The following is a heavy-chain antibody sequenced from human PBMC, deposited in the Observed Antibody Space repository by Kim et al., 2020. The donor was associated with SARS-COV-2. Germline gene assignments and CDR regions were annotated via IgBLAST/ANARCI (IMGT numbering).Heavy chain of an antibody. J-gene: IGHJ5*02. CDR1: GDTFTKLS. CDR2: FDPDDGET. CDR3: ATGRVVGSPAWVEP. Sequence: ASVKVSCKVSGDTFTKLSMNWVRQAPGKGLEWMGGFDPDDGETIYAQKFQGRVTMTEDTSTDTAYMELSSLRSEDTAVYYCATGRVVGSPAWVEPSGQGTLV. V-gene: IGHV1-24*01. D-gene: IGHD2-15*01.